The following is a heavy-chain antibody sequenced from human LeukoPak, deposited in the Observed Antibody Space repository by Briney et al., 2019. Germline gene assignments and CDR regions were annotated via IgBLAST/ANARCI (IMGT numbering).Heavy chain of an antibody. Sequence: GASVKVSCKASGYTFTSYDINWVRQATGQGLEWMGWMNPNSGSTGYAQKFQGRVTMTRNTSISTAYMELSSLRSEDTAVYYCARGVGATLYYYMDVWGKGTTVTISS. CDR3: ARGVGATLYYYMDV. V-gene: IGHV1-8*01. D-gene: IGHD1-26*01. CDR2: MNPNSGST. J-gene: IGHJ6*03. CDR1: GYTFTSYD.